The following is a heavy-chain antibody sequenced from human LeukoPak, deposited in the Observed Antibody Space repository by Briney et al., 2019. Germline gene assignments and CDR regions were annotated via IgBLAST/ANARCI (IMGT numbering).Heavy chain of an antibody. J-gene: IGHJ4*02. CDR3: ARVGVGATPCFDY. Sequence: MPSETLSLTCAVYGGSFSGYYWSWIRQPPGKGLEWLGEINHSGSPNYNPSLKSRVTISVDTSNNQYSLNLSSVTAADTAVYYCARVGVGATPCFDYWGQGTLVTVSS. CDR2: INHSGSP. CDR1: GGSFSGYY. D-gene: IGHD1-26*01. V-gene: IGHV4-34*01.